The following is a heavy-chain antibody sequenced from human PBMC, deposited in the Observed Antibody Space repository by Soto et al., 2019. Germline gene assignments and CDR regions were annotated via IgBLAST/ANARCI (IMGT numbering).Heavy chain of an antibody. CDR3: AREGLDYGGAI. Sequence: PSGTLSLTCAVSGCSISIGGYSWSWIRQPPGKGLEWIGYIYHSGSTYYNPSLKGRVTISVDTSKNQFSLKLSSVTAADTAVYYCAREGLDYGGAIWGQGTMVTVS. V-gene: IGHV4-30-2*01. J-gene: IGHJ3*02. D-gene: IGHD4-17*01. CDR2: IYHSGST. CDR1: GCSISIGGYS.